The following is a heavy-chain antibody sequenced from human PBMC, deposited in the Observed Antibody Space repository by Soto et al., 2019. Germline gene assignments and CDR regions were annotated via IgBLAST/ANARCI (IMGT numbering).Heavy chain of an antibody. J-gene: IGHJ3*02. Sequence: PGGPLRLSCAASGFTFSNAWMNWVRQAPGKGLEWVGRIKSKTDGGTTDYVAPVKGRFTISRDDSKNTLYLQMNSLKTEDTAVYYCTIDHASPLLWGVGPDAFDIWGQGTMVTVSS. CDR3: TIDHASPLLWGVGPDAFDI. D-gene: IGHD3-10*01. CDR1: GFTFSNAW. V-gene: IGHV3-15*07. CDR2: IKSKTDGGTT.